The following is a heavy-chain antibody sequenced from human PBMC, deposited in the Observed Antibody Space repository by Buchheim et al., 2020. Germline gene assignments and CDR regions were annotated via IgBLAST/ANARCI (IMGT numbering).Heavy chain of an antibody. CDR2: IFYSGTT. Sequence: QVQLQESGPGLVKPSETLSLTCSVSGVSVRSFYWSWIRQPPGKRLEWIGYIFYSGTTRYKLSLESRVTMSVDTSTNQLSLNLKSLTAADTAVYYCARGQGMDVWGQGTT. V-gene: IGHV4-59*02. J-gene: IGHJ6*02. CDR3: ARGQGMDV. CDR1: GVSVRSFY.